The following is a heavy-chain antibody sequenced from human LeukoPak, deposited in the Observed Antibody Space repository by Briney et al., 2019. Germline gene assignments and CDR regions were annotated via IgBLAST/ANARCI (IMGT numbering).Heavy chain of an antibody. Sequence: PGGSLRLSCAASGSTFSSYGMSWVRQAPGKGPEWVSGISDSGDSTYYADSVKGRFTISRDNSKNTLYLQMNSLRAEDTAVYYCAKDWISQMDAFDIWGQGTMVTVSS. CDR2: ISDSGDST. J-gene: IGHJ3*02. CDR3: AKDWISQMDAFDI. CDR1: GSTFSSYG. V-gene: IGHV3-23*01. D-gene: IGHD2-2*03.